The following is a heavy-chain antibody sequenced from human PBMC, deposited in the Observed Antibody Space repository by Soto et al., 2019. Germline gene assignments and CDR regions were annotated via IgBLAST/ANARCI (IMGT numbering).Heavy chain of an antibody. Sequence: QVQLVQSGAEVKKPGASVKVSCKASGYTFTSYGISWVRQAPGQGLEWMGWISAYNGNTNYAQKLQGRVTMTTDTSTSTAYMELRSLRSDDKAVYYCATITTVTTYKSPGYYYYGMDVWGQGTTVTVSS. J-gene: IGHJ6*02. V-gene: IGHV1-18*01. CDR2: ISAYNGNT. D-gene: IGHD4-17*01. CDR3: ATITTVTTYKSPGYYYYGMDV. CDR1: GYTFTSYG.